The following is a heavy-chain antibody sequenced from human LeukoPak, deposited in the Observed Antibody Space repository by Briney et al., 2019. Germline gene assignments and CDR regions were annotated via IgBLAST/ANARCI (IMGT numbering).Heavy chain of an antibody. CDR3: ARYRGYSGYDWGY. D-gene: IGHD5-12*01. CDR2: ISGSSRTM. J-gene: IGHJ4*02. CDR1: GFTFSSYS. V-gene: IGHV3-48*04. Sequence: PAGGSLSLSCAASGFTFSSYSMNWVRQAPGKGLEWVSYISGSSRTMYYADSVKGRFTISRDNVNKSLYLQMNSLRAEDTAVYYCARYRGYSGYDWGYWGQGTLVTVSS.